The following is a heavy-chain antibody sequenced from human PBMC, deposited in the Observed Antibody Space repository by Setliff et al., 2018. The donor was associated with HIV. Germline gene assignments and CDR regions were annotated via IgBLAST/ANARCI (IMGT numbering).Heavy chain of an antibody. CDR2: IHHSGST. V-gene: IGHV4-4*02. CDR3: ARDLKSGSYSPGAFDI. Sequence: TLSITCVVAGGSIRSSNWRSWVRQRNGTGREGSGEIHHSGSTNYNLSLKSRVTISVDKSKNQFSLNLSSVTAADTAMYYCARDLKSGSYSPGAFDIWGPGTMFTVSS. D-gene: IGHD1-26*01. CDR1: GGSIRSSNW. J-gene: IGHJ3*02.